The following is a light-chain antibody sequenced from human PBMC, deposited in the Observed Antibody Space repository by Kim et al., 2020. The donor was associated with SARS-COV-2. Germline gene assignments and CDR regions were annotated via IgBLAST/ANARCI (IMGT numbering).Light chain of an antibody. CDR2: GAS. J-gene: IGKJ2*01. V-gene: IGKV3-20*01. Sequence: TLSLSPSERATRSCRARQSVRSSYLAWYQKKPGQAPRLLIYGASSRATGIPDRFSGSGSGTDFTLTISRLEPEDFAVYYCQQQGSFGQGTKLEI. CDR1: QSVRSSY. CDR3: QQQGS.